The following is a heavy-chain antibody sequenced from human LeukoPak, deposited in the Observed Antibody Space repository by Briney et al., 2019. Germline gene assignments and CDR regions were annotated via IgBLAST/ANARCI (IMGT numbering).Heavy chain of an antibody. CDR3: ARETRPTNFDY. CDR2: IYTSGST. J-gene: IGHJ4*02. Sequence: PSETLSLTCTVSGGSISSGSYYWRWIRQPAGKGLEWIGRIYTSGSTNYNPSLKSRVTISVDTSKNQFSLKLSSVTAADTAVYYCARETRPTNFDYWGQGTLVTVSS. V-gene: IGHV4-61*02. CDR1: GGSISSGSYY.